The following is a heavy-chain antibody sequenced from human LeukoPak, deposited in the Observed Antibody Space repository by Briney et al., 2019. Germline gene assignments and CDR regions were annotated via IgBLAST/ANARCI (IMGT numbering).Heavy chain of an antibody. CDR2: IYSGGST. J-gene: IGHJ6*02. CDR1: GLTVSSNY. CDR3: ARDLPPAPWNGMDV. V-gene: IGHV3-53*01. D-gene: IGHD2-2*01. Sequence: PGGSLRLSCAASGLTVSSNYMSWVRQAPGKGLEWASVIYSGGSTYYADSVKGRFTISRDNSKNTLYLQMNSLRPEDTAVYYCARDLPPAPWNGMDVWGQGTTVTVSS.